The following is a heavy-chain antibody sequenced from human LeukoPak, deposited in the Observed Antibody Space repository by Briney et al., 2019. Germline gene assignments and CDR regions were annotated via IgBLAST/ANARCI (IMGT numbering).Heavy chain of an antibody. CDR1: GYTFTSYG. J-gene: IGHJ4*02. D-gene: IGHD3-22*01. CDR2: ISAYNGNT. V-gene: IGHV1-18*01. Sequence: GASVKVSCKASGYTFTSYGISWVRQAPGQGLEWMGWISAYNGNTNYAQKLQGRVTMTRDTSISTAYMELSRLRSDDTAVYYCARDFGSITMMLPDYWGQGTLVTVSS. CDR3: ARDFGSITMMLPDY.